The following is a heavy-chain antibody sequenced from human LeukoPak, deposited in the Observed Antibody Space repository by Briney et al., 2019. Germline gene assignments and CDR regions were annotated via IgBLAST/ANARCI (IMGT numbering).Heavy chain of an antibody. V-gene: IGHV4-34*01. CDR2: INHSGST. CDR3: ARRPLGYCSGGSCYKPEVDY. D-gene: IGHD2-15*01. J-gene: IGHJ4*02. CDR1: GGSFCGYY. Sequence: TSETLSLTCAVYGGSFCGYYWSWIRQPPGKGLEWIGEINHSGSTNYNPSLKSRVTISVDTSKNQFSLKLSSVTAADTAVYYCARRPLGYCSGGSCYKPEVDYWGQGTLVTVSS.